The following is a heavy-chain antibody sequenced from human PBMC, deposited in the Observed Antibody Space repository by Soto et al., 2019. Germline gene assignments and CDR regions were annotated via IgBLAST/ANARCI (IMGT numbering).Heavy chain of an antibody. CDR1: GGSISSYY. CDR3: ARGGRVEAYYYYYYMDV. V-gene: IGHV4-59*01. Sequence: TLETLSLTCTVSGGSISSYYWSWIRQPPGKGLEWIGYIYYSGSTNYNPSLKSRVTISVDTSKNQFSLKLSSVTAADTAVYYCARGGRVEAYYYYYYMDVWGKGTTVTVSS. J-gene: IGHJ6*03. D-gene: IGHD2-15*01. CDR2: IYYSGST.